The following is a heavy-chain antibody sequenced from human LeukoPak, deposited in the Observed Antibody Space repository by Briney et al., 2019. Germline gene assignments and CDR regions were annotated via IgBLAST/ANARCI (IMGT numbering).Heavy chain of an antibody. J-gene: IGHJ4*02. CDR2: IYHNGNT. Sequence: PSETLSLTCTVSTYSISSGYYWGWIRQPPGKGLEWIGNIYHNGNTYYNPSLKSRVTISVDTSKKQFSLKLRTATAADTAVYYCGYTGIAAAGYFDYWGQGTLVTVSS. V-gene: IGHV4-38-2*02. CDR3: GYTGIAAAGYFDY. CDR1: TYSISSGYY. D-gene: IGHD6-13*01.